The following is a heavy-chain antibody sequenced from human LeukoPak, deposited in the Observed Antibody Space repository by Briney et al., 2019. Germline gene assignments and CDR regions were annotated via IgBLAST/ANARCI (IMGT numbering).Heavy chain of an antibody. Sequence: GGSLRLSCAASGFTFRTYTMNWVRLAPGEGLEWVSGIYGSGTTFYAESVKGRFTISRDDSKNTLFLQMDRLRPEDTALYFCAKDLKPDSVWDIEWWGQGTQVTVSS. CDR3: AKDLKPDSVWDIEW. CDR1: GFTFRTYT. V-gene: IGHV3-23*01. CDR2: IYGSGTT. J-gene: IGHJ4*02. D-gene: IGHD2-15*01.